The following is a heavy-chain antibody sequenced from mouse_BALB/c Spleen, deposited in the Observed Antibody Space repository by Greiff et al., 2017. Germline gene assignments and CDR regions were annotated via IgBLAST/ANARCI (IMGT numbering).Heavy chain of an antibody. V-gene: IGHV14-3*02. CDR3: APRGFAY. CDR2: IDPANGNT. J-gene: IGHJ3*01. Sequence: VLLQQSGAGLVQPGASGKLSCTASGFNFNDSYMHWVKQRPEQGLEWIGRIDPANGNTKYDPKFQGKATITTDTTSNTAYLQLSSLTSEDTAGYYSAPRGFAYWGQGTLVTVSA. CDR1: GFNFNDSY.